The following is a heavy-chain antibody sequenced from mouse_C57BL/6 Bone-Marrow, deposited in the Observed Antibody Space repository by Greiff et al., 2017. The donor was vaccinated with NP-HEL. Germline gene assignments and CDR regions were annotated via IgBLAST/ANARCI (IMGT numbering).Heavy chain of an antibody. CDR3: ARPRLLLSPWFAY. CDR1: GYTFTSYD. CDR2: IYPRDGST. J-gene: IGHJ3*01. Sequence: VQLQQSGPELVKPGASVKLSCKASGYTFTSYDINWVKQRPGQGLEWIGWIYPRDGSTQYNEKFKGKATLTVDTSSSTAYMELHSLTSEDSAVYFCARPRLLLSPWFAYWGQGTLVTVSA. V-gene: IGHV1-85*01. D-gene: IGHD2-3*01.